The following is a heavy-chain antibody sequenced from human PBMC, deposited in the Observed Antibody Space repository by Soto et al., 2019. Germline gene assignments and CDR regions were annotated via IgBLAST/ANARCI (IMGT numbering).Heavy chain of an antibody. D-gene: IGHD3-22*01. V-gene: IGHV3-23*01. Sequence: PGGSLRLSCAASGFTFSSYAMSWVRQAPGKGLEWVSAISGSGGSTYYADSVKGRFTISRDNSKNTLYLQMNSLRAEDTAVYYFAKVGAYYDSKSAFDYWGQGTLVTVSS. CDR3: AKVGAYYDSKSAFDY. CDR1: GFTFSSYA. CDR2: ISGSGGST. J-gene: IGHJ4*02.